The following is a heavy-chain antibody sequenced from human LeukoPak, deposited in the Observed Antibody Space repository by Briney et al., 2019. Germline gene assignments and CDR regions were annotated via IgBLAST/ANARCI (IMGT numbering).Heavy chain of an antibody. CDR3: AKDSLTTVDY. J-gene: IGHJ4*02. V-gene: IGHV3-21*01. CDR2: ISSSSSFI. Sequence: GGSLRLSCAASGFTFSSYSMNWARQAPGKGLEWVSSISSSSSFIYYADSVKGRFTISRDNAKNSLYLQMNSLRVEDTAVYYCAKDSLTTVDYWGQGSLVTVSS. D-gene: IGHD4-11*01. CDR1: GFTFSSYS.